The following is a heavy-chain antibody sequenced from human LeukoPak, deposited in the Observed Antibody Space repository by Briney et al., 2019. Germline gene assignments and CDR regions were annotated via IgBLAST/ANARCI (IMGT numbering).Heavy chain of an antibody. V-gene: IGHV4-39*01. J-gene: IGHJ4*02. CDR3: ARHLLGYCSGGNCYYFDF. CDR1: GGSISSTTYY. CDR2: SYYSGST. Sequence: SETLSPTCTVSGGSISSTTYYWGWIRQPPGKGLEWIGSSYYSGSTYYTPSLKSRVTISVDTSKNQFSLKLSSVTAADTAVCYCARHLLGYCSGGNCYYFDFWGQGTLVTVSS. D-gene: IGHD2-15*01.